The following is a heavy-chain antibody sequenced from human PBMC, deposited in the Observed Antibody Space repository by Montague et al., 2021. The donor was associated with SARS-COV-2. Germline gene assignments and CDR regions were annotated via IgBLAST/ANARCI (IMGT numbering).Heavy chain of an antibody. CDR1: NGSFSSFY. Sequence: SETLSLTCAVFNGSFSSFYWNWIRQPPGKGLEWIGEISHGGSTYYNSSLKSRVTISVDTSKNQFSLKLSSVTAADTAVYYCARDRGQTYYDILTGRALSVDFANGMDVWGQGTTVTVSS. CDR2: ISHGGST. D-gene: IGHD3-9*01. V-gene: IGHV4-34*01. CDR3: ARDRGQTYYDILTGRALSVDFANGMDV. J-gene: IGHJ6*02.